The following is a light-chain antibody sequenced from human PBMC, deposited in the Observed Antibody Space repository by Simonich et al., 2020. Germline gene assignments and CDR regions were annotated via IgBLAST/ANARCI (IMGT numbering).Light chain of an antibody. CDR2: GAS. CDR1: QSVSSN. Sequence: EIVLTQSPGTLSLSPGERATLSCRASQSVSSNLAWYQQKPGQAPRLLIYGASTRATGIPARFSGRGSGTEFTLTISSMQSEDFAVYYCQQYNNWPRTFGQGTKVEIK. J-gene: IGKJ1*01. V-gene: IGKV3-15*01. CDR3: QQYNNWPRT.